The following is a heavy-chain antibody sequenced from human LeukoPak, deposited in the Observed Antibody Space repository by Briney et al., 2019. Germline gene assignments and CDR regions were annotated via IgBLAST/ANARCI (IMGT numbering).Heavy chain of an antibody. CDR3: ARDPSGGGSASDY. CDR2: INTETQKP. D-gene: IGHD1-26*01. CDR1: GYSLTSYP. J-gene: IGHJ4*02. Sequence: ASVTVSCKASGYSLTSYPVNWVRQAPGQGLEWMGWINTETQKPTYAQGFTGRFVFSLDTSLSTAYLQISNLKAEDTAIYYCARDPSGGGSASDYWGQGTLVTVS. V-gene: IGHV7-4-1*02.